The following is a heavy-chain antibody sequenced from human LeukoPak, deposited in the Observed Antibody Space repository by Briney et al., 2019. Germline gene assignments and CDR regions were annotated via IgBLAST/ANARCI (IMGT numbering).Heavy chain of an antibody. CDR3: AREGITTTGFDY. Sequence: ASVKVSCKASGYIFTGYYMHWVRQAPGQGLEWMGWINPNSGGTNYAQKFQGRVTMTRDTSISTAYMELSRLRSDDTAVYYCAREGITTTGFDYWGQGTLVTVSS. J-gene: IGHJ4*02. D-gene: IGHD1-1*01. V-gene: IGHV1-2*02. CDR1: GYIFTGYY. CDR2: INPNSGGT.